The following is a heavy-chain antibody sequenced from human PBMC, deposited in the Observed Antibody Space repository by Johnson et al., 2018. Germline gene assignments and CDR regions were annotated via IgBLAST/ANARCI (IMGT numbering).Heavy chain of an antibody. CDR3: ASTLWGPPGHYYDYYRDV. Sequence: QVQLVESGGGVVQPGRSLRLSCAASGFTFSSYGMHWVRQAPGKGLEWVAVISYAGSEKYYVDSVKGRFTISRDNAKNSLYLQMNSLRAEDTAGYYGASTLWGPPGHYYDYYRDVWGKGTTVTVSS. D-gene: IGHD3-16*01. CDR2: ISYAGSEK. V-gene: IGHV3-30*03. CDR1: GFTFSSYG. J-gene: IGHJ6*03.